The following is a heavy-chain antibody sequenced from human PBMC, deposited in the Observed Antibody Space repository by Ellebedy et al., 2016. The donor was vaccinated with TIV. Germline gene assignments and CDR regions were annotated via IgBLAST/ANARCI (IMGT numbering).Heavy chain of an antibody. V-gene: IGHV4-39*01. Sequence: SETLSLTCTVSGGSISSSPYYWGWFRQSPGKGLEWIGSIYYGGNTYYSPSLKSRVTISVDTSKNQFSLELNSVTAAETAVYYCARNVLIFTFDKWYSDLWGRGTLVTVSS. CDR3: ARNVLIFTFDKWYSDL. CDR1: GGSISSSPYY. CDR2: IYYGGNT. J-gene: IGHJ2*01. D-gene: IGHD3/OR15-3a*01.